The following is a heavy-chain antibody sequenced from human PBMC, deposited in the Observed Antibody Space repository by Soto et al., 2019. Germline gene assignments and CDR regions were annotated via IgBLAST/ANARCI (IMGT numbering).Heavy chain of an antibody. D-gene: IGHD6-6*01. J-gene: IGHJ6*02. Sequence: ASVKVSCKASGYIFSGYYIHWVRQAPGQGLEWMGIINPSGGRTTYAQKFQGRVTVTRDTSTSTVYMELSSLTSEDTAMYYCARDVGIARRDYYYGMDVWGQGTTVTVSS. V-gene: IGHV1-46*01. CDR1: GYIFSGYY. CDR2: INPSGGRT. CDR3: ARDVGIARRDYYYGMDV.